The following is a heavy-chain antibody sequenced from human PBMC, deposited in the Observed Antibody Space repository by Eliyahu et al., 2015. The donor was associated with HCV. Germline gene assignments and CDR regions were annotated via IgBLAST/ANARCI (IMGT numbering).Heavy chain of an antibody. D-gene: IGHD2-15*01. CDR2: LYSSGQT. CDR3: ARNPYDIRYGYYFDL. Sequence: VQLVESGGVLVQPGESLRLTCEAAGFTVSKAYMXWVRQAPGKGLEWVSILYSSGQTYYADSLQDRFTISRDSSKNTLFLQLNNLRAEDTALYYCARNPYDIRYGYYFDLWGRGTLVTVSS. J-gene: IGHJ2*01. V-gene: IGHV3-66*01. CDR1: GFTVSKAY.